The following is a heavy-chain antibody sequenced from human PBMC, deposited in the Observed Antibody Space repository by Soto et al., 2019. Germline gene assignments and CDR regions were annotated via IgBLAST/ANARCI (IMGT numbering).Heavy chain of an antibody. Sequence: PSETLSLTCAVSGGSISSSNWWSWVRQPPEKGLEWIGEIYHSGSTNYNPSLKSRVTISVDKSKNQFSLKLSSVTAADTVVYYCARKYYGSGTRWFDPWGQGTLVTVSS. CDR3: ARKYYGSGTRWFDP. CDR2: IYHSGST. D-gene: IGHD3-10*01. J-gene: IGHJ5*02. V-gene: IGHV4-4*02. CDR1: GGSISSSNW.